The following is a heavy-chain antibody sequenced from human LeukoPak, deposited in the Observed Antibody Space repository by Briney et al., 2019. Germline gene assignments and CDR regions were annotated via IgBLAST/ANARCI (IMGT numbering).Heavy chain of an antibody. CDR2: ISAYNGNT. D-gene: IGHD3-22*01. CDR1: GYTFTSYG. Sequence: ASVTVSCKASGYTFTSYGISWVRQAPGQGLEWMGWISAYNGNTNYAQKLQGRVTMTTDTSTSTAYMELRSLRSDDTAVYYCARDRYYDSSGSFDYWGQGTLVTVSS. CDR3: ARDRYYDSSGSFDY. J-gene: IGHJ4*02. V-gene: IGHV1-18*01.